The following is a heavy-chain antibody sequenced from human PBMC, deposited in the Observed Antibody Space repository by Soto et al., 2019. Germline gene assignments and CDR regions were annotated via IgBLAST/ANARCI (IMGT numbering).Heavy chain of an antibody. D-gene: IGHD5-18*01. CDR2: IKQDGSEK. Sequence: EVQLVESGGGLVQPGGSLRLSCAASGFTFSSYWMSWVRQAPGKGLEWVANIKQDGSEKYYVDSVKGRFTISRDNAKNSLYLQMNSLRAEDTAVYYCAREIQLWSRPYYSYAMDVWGQGTTVTVSS. V-gene: IGHV3-7*04. CDR1: GFTFSSYW. CDR3: AREIQLWSRPYYSYAMDV. J-gene: IGHJ6*02.